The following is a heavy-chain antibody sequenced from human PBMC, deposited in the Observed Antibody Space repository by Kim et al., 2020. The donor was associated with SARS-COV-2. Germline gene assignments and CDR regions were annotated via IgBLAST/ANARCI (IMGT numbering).Heavy chain of an antibody. CDR1: GESLSHYF. V-gene: IGHV4-34*01. Sequence: SETLSLTCAVYGESLSHYFWSWIRQTPGKGLEWIGEINHGGTTTYNPSLKSRVTMSIDTSKNQFSLKLTSVTAADTAVYYCAKVLGSLDRGVNVPRFDPWGQGSLVTVSS. CDR2: INHGGTT. J-gene: IGHJ5*02. CDR3: AKVLGSLDRGVNVPRFDP. D-gene: IGHD3-10*01.